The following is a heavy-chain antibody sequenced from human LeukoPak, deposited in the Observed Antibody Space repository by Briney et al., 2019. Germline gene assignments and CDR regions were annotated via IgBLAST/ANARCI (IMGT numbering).Heavy chain of an antibody. CDR3: ARASDDYGGGNFDY. CDR1: GYTFTSYY. D-gene: IGHD4-23*01. Sequence: ASVKVSCKASGYTFTSYYMHWVRQAPGQRLEWMGITNPSVGITSYAKHFQGRFTMTRNKSTNIVYMELSSLRSEDTAVYYCARASDDYGGGNFDYWGQGAMATVSS. CDR2: TNPSVGIT. V-gene: IGHV1-46*01. J-gene: IGHJ4*02.